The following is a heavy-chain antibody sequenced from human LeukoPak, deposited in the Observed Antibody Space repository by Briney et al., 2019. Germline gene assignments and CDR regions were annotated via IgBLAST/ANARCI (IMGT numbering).Heavy chain of an antibody. V-gene: IGHV3-23*01. J-gene: IGHJ4*02. CDR2: ISGSGGST. D-gene: IGHD3-10*01. CDR3: AKLPSGYYGSGSYYKAWIDY. CDR1: GFTFSSYG. Sequence: GALRLSCAASGFTFSSYGMNWVRQAPGKGLEWVSAISGSGGSTYYADSVKGRFTISRDNSKNTLYLQMNSLRAEDTAVYYCAKLPSGYYGSGSYYKAWIDYWGQGTLVTVSS.